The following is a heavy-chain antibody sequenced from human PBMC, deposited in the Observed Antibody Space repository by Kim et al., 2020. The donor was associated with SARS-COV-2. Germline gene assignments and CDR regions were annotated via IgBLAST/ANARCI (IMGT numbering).Heavy chain of an antibody. CDR3: ALRRSSSSHDAFDI. CDR2: MNPNSGNT. J-gene: IGHJ3*02. CDR1: GYTFTSYD. V-gene: IGHV1-8*01. Sequence: ASVKVSCKASGYTFTSYDINWVRQATGQGLEWMGWMNPNSGNTGYAQKFQGRVTMTRNTSISTAYMELSSLRSEDTAVYYCALRRSSSSHDAFDIWGQGTMVTVSS. D-gene: IGHD6-6*01.